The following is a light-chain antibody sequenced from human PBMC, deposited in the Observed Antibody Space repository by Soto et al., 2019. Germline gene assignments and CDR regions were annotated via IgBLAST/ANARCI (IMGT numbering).Light chain of an antibody. CDR1: SSDVWSYNL. CDR3: CSYAGSSTWV. V-gene: IGLV2-23*02. J-gene: IGLJ3*02. CDR2: EVS. Sequence: QSALTQPASVSGSPGQSITISCTGTSSDVWSYNLVSWYQQHPGKAPKLMIYEVSNRPSGVSNRVSGSKSGNTASLTISGLQAEDEADYYCCSYAGSSTWVFGGGTTLTVL.